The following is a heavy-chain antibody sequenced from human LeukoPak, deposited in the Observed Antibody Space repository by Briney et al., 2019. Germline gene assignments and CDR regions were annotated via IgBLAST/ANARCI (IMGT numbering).Heavy chain of an antibody. CDR3: ARDYPGSGSYHPN. CDR2: LSPSGADT. D-gene: IGHD3-10*01. J-gene: IGHJ4*02. CDR1: GFTFTIYA. V-gene: IGHV3-21*01. Sequence: GGSLRLSCAASGFTFTIYAMNWVRQAPGKGLEWVSTLSPSGADTYYADSVKGRFTISRDNAKSSLYLQMNSLRAEDTALYYCARDYPGSGSYHPNWGQGTLVTVSS.